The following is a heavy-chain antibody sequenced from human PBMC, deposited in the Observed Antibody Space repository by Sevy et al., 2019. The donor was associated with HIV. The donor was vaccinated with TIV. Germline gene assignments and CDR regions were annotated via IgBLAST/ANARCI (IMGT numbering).Heavy chain of an antibody. CDR1: GYTFTSYG. CDR3: ARGPDILTGYYSHKYYYYYMDV. D-gene: IGHD3-9*01. Sequence: ASVKVSCKASGYTFTSYGISWVRQAPGQGLEWMGWISAYNGNTNYAQKLQGRVTMTTDTSTSTAYMELRSLRSDDTAVYYCARGPDILTGYYSHKYYYYYMDVWGNGTTVTVSS. V-gene: IGHV1-18*04. J-gene: IGHJ6*03. CDR2: ISAYNGNT.